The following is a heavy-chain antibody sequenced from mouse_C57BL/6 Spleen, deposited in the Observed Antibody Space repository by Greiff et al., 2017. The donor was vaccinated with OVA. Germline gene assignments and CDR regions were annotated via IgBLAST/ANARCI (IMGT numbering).Heavy chain of an antibody. CDR2: IYPGDGDT. Sequence: QVQLKESGPELVKPGASVKISCKASGYAFSSSWMNWVKQRPGKGLEWIGRIYPGDGDTNYNGKFKGKATLTADKSSSTAYLQLSSLTSEDSAVYFCSRSGGYGNYFDYWGQGTTLTVSS. D-gene: IGHD2-1*01. J-gene: IGHJ2*01. CDR1: GYAFSSSW. CDR3: SRSGGYGNYFDY. V-gene: IGHV1-82*01.